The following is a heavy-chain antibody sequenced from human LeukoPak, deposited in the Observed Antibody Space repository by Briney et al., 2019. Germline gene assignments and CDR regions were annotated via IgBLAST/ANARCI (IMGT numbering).Heavy chain of an antibody. Sequence: ASVKVSCKASGYTFTSHYMHWVRQAPGQGLEWMGIINPGGGSTTYAQKFQGRVTMTRDTSTSTVYMELSSLRPEDTAVYYCAFSYYGSGSYYSIRAFDIWGQGTMATVSS. CDR3: AFSYYGSGSYYSIRAFDI. CDR1: GYTFTSHY. D-gene: IGHD3-10*01. CDR2: INPGGGST. J-gene: IGHJ3*02. V-gene: IGHV1-46*01.